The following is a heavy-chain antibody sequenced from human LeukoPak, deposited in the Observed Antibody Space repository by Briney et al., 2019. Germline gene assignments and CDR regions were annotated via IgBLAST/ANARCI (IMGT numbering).Heavy chain of an antibody. Sequence: ASVKVSCKASGYIFTTYTINWVRQAPGQGLEWMGWINTNTGNPTYAQGFAGRFVFSLDTSVTTAYLQINSLKAEDTAVYYCARDRDFLSGNYRRDFDYWGQGTLATVSP. J-gene: IGHJ4*02. CDR1: GYIFTTYT. V-gene: IGHV7-4-1*02. CDR2: INTNTGNP. CDR3: ARDRDFLSGNYRRDFDY. D-gene: IGHD3-3*01.